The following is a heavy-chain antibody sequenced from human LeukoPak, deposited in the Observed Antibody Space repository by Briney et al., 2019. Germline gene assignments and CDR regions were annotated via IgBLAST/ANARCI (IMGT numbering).Heavy chain of an antibody. CDR2: ISSSSSTI. J-gene: IGHJ3*02. CDR1: GFTFSSCS. CDR3: ARTEAYCTNGVCYRHAFDI. V-gene: IGHV3-48*01. D-gene: IGHD2-8*01. Sequence: GGSLRLSCAASGFTFSSCSMNWVRQAPGKGLEWVSYISSSSSTIYYADSVKGRFTISRDNAKNSLYLQMNSLRAEDTAVYYCARTEAYCTNGVCYRHAFDIWGQGTMVTVSS.